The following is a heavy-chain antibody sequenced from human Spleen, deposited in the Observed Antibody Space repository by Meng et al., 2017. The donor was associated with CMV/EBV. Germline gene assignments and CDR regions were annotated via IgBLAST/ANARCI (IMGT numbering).Heavy chain of an antibody. CDR2: MSYDGSNK. D-gene: IGHD5-24*01. J-gene: IGHJ6*02. Sequence: GGSLRLSCAASGFTFSSYAMHWVRQAPDKGLEWVAGMSYDGSNKYYADSVKGRFTISRDNSKNTLHLQMSSLSAEDTGVYHCARSDGYYYYGMDVWGQGPTVTVSS. CDR3: ARSDGYYYYGMDV. V-gene: IGHV3-30*04. CDR1: GFTFSSYA.